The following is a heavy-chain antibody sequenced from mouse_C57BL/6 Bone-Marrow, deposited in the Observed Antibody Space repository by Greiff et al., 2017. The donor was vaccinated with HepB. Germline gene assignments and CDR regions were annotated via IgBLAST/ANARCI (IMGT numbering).Heavy chain of an antibody. D-gene: IGHD1-1*01. CDR3: ARGTTVVHFDY. J-gene: IGHJ2*01. CDR1: GYTFTDYY. Sequence: VQLQQSGPELVKPGASVKISCKASGYTFTDYYMNWVKQSHGKSLEWIGDINPNNGGTSYNQKFKGKATLTVDKSSSTAYMELRSLTSEDSAVYYCARGTTVVHFDYWGKGTTLTVSS. CDR2: INPNNGGT. V-gene: IGHV1-26*01.